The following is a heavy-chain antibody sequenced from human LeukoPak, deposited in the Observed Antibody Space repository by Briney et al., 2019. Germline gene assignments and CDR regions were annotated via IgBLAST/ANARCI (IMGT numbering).Heavy chain of an antibody. CDR2: IYLGDSDT. D-gene: IGHD5-24*01. J-gene: IGHJ4*02. V-gene: IGHV5-51*01. CDR1: GYSFSSYW. Sequence: GESLKISCKGSGYSFSSYWIGWVRQMPGKGLEWMGIIYLGDSDTRYSPSFQGQVTISADKSISTAYLQWSILKASDTAMYYCARRDGYDSTTFDYWGQGTLVTVSS. CDR3: ARRDGYDSTTFDY.